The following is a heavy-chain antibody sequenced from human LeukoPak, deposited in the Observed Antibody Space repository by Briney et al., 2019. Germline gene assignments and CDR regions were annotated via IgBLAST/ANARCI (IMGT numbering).Heavy chain of an antibody. CDR1: GFTFSNAW. V-gene: IGHV3-15*07. D-gene: IGHD6-13*01. CDR3: DTIRTYTSTWYPY. CDR2: IKSKTDGETT. Sequence: GGSLRLSCAASGFTFSNAWMNWVRQAPGKGLEWVGRIKSKTDGETTDYAAPVKGRVTISRDDSQNTVYLKMNSLKAGDTAVYYCDTIRTYTSTWYPYWGQGTLVTVSS. J-gene: IGHJ4*02.